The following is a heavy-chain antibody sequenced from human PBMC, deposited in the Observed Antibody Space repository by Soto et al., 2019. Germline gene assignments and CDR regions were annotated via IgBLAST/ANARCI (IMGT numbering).Heavy chain of an antibody. D-gene: IGHD3-10*01. J-gene: IGHJ4*02. CDR2: IYYSGST. Sequence: QVQLQESGPGLVKPSQTLSLTCTVSGGSISSGGYYWSWIRQHPGEGLEWIGYIYYSGSTYYNPSLQSRLTISVDTSKNQFSLKLSSVTAADTAVYYCARGVTMVRGVIHTPYFDYWGQGTLVTVSS. CDR1: GGSISSGGYY. CDR3: ARGVTMVRGVIHTPYFDY. V-gene: IGHV4-31*03.